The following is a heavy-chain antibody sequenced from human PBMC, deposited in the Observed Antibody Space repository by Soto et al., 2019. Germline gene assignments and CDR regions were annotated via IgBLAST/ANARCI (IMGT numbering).Heavy chain of an antibody. CDR2: ISTSGSTI. Sequence: GGSLRLSCAASGFTFSSYEMNWVRQAPGKGLEWVSYISTSGSTIYYADSVKGRFTISRDNAKNSLYLQMNRLRAEHTAVYYCARDLHNGNDLRAFDIWGQGTMVTVSS. V-gene: IGHV3-48*03. J-gene: IGHJ3*02. CDR3: ARDLHNGNDLRAFDI. D-gene: IGHD1-20*01. CDR1: GFTFSSYE.